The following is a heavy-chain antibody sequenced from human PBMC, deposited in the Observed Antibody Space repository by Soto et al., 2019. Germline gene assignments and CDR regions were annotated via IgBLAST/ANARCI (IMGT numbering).Heavy chain of an antibody. J-gene: IGHJ4*02. CDR3: ASLNPSYYGSGSY. Sequence: PSETLSLTCAVYGGSFSGYYWSWIRQPPGKGLEWIGEINHSGSTNYNPSLKSRVTISVDTSKNQFSLKLSSVTAADTAVYYCASLNPSYYGSGSYWGQGTLVTVSS. V-gene: IGHV4-34*01. CDR1: GGSFSGYY. CDR2: INHSGST. D-gene: IGHD3-10*01.